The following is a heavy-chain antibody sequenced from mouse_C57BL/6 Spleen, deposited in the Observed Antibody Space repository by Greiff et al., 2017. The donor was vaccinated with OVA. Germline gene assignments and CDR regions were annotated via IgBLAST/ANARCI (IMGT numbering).Heavy chain of an antibody. V-gene: IGHV1-82*01. J-gene: IGHJ3*01. CDR2: IYPGDGAT. Sequence: QVQLKQSGPELVKPGASVKISCKASGYAFSSSWMNWVKQRPGKGLEWIGRIYPGDGATNYNGKFKGKATLTADKSSSTAYMQLSSLTSEDSAVYFCARTPSYDYDGGRCAYWGQGTLVTVSA. CDR1: GYAFSSSW. D-gene: IGHD2-4*01. CDR3: ARTPSYDYDGGRCAY.